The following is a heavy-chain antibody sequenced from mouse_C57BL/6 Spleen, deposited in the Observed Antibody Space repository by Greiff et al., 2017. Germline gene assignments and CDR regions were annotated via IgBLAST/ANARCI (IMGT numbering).Heavy chain of an antibody. V-gene: IGHV1-22*01. CDR1: GYTFTDYN. CDR3: ARGAYYGSSRFAY. J-gene: IGHJ3*01. CDR2: INPNNGGT. Sequence: EVQLQQSGPELVKPGASVKMSCKASGYTFTDYNMPWVKQSHGKSLEWIGYINPNNGGTSYNQKFKGKATLTVNKSSSTAYMELRSLTSEDSAVYYCARGAYYGSSRFAYWGQGTLVTVSA. D-gene: IGHD1-1*01.